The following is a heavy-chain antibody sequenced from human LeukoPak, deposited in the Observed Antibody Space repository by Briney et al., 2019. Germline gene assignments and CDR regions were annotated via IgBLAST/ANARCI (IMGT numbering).Heavy chain of an antibody. CDR3: EKGSRANRPYYFDS. V-gene: IGHV3-23*01. J-gene: IGHJ4*02. CDR2: ITDSGGDT. CDR1: GFTSRNYA. Sequence: GGSLRLSCAASGFTSRNYAMSWVRQAPGTGLNWFSAITDSGGDTYYADSVKGRFTISRDNSKNTLYLQMNSLRAEDTAVYYCEKGSRANRPYYFDSWGQGTLVTVSS. D-gene: IGHD1-14*01.